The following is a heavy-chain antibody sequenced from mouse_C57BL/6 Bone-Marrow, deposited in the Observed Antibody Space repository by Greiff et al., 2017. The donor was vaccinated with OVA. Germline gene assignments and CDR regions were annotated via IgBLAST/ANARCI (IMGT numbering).Heavy chain of an antibody. J-gene: IGHJ1*03. V-gene: IGHV1-69*01. D-gene: IGHD1-1*01. CDR1: GYTFTSYW. CDR2: IEPSDSYT. CDR3: AREVVAFYWYFDV. Sequence: QVQLQQSGAELVMPGASVKLSCKASGYTFTSYWMHWVKQRPGQGLEWIGEIEPSDSYTNYNQKFKGKSTLTVDKSSSTAYMQLSSLTSEDSAVYYCAREVVAFYWYFDVWGTGTTVTGSS.